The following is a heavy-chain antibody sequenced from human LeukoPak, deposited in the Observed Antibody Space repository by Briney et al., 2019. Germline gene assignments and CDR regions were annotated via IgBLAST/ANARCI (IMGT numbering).Heavy chain of an antibody. CDR2: IIPIFGTA. CDR1: GGTFSSYA. J-gene: IGHJ5*02. Sequence: GASVKVSCKASGGTFSSYAISWVRQAPGQGLEWMGGIIPIFGTANYAQKFQGRVTITTDESTSTAYMELRSLRSDDTAVYYCARVGQWLLSWFDPGAREPWSPSPQ. V-gene: IGHV1-69*05. D-gene: IGHD6-19*01. CDR3: ARVGQWLLSWFDP.